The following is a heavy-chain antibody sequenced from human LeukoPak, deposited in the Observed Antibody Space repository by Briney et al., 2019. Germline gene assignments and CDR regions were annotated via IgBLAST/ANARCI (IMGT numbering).Heavy chain of an antibody. CDR3: ARMYCGGDCSSDY. CDR1: GFTFSSYA. V-gene: IGHV3-30-3*01. D-gene: IGHD2-21*02. CDR2: ISYDGSNK. Sequence: PGGSLRLSCAASGFTFSSYAMHWVRQAPGKGLEWVAVISYDGSNKYYADSVKGRFTISRDNSKNTLYLQMSSLRAEDTAVYYCARMYCGGDCSSDYWGQGTLVTVSS. J-gene: IGHJ4*02.